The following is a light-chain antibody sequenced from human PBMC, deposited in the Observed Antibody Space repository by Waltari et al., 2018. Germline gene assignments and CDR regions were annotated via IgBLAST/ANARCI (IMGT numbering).Light chain of an antibody. V-gene: IGKV1-39*01. CDR1: QSITNY. Sequence: DIQLTQSPSSLSASVVARVTITCRQSQSITNYLNCYQKKPGKAPQLLISDAASLQIGVPLRFSGSGSETDFTLTIKGLQPEDFAIYYCQQTYTSPYNFGQGARV. J-gene: IGKJ1*01. CDR2: DAA. CDR3: QQTYTSPYN.